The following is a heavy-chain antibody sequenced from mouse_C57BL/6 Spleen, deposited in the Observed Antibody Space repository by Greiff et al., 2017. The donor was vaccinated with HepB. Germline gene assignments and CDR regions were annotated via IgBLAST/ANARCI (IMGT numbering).Heavy chain of an antibody. J-gene: IGHJ2*01. CDR2: IYPGDGDT. CDR3: AKGGDGCLYYFDY. CDR1: GYAFSSSW. V-gene: IGHV1-82*01. Sequence: VQLQQSGPELVKPGASVKISCKASGYAFSSSWMNWVKQRPGKGLEWIGRIYPGDGDTNYNGKFKGKATLTADKSSSTAYMQLSSLTSEDSAVYFGAKGGDGCLYYFDYWGQGTTLTVSS. D-gene: IGHD2-3*01.